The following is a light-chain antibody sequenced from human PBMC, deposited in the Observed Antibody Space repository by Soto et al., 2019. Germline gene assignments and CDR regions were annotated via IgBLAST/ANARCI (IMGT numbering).Light chain of an antibody. Sequence: EIVLTQSPGTLSLSLGERATLSCRASQSVSSNYLAWYQQKPGQAPRLLIYGTSSRATGIPDRYSGSGSGTDFTLSISRLEPEDVAVYYCQQYGNGNSPRYSFGQGTRLEIK. CDR3: QQYGNGNSPRYS. V-gene: IGKV3-20*01. J-gene: IGKJ2*03. CDR2: GTS. CDR1: QSVSSNY.